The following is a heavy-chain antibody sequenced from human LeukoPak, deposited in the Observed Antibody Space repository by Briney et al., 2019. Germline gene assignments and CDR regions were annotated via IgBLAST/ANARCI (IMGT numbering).Heavy chain of an antibody. V-gene: IGHV4-28*03. CDR3: ARDRGSSSWYRPPLFDY. CDR1: GYSITSSSW. D-gene: IGHD6-13*01. CDR2: IYHSGTT. Sequence: SDTLSLTCAVSGYSITSSSWWGWIRQPPGKGLEWIGYIYHSGTTYYNPSLQSRVTMSVDTSKNQFSLKLSSVTAVDTAVYYCARDRGSSSWYRPPLFDYWGQGTLVTVSS. J-gene: IGHJ4*02.